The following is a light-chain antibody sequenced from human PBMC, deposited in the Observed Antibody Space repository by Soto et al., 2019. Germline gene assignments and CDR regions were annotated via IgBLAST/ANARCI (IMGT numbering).Light chain of an antibody. V-gene: IGKV1-5*01. J-gene: IGKJ3*01. Sequence: DIQMTQSPSTLSASVGDRVTITCRASQSISSWLAWYQQKSGKAPKLLIHDASSLESGVPSRFSGSGSGPEFTLTISSLQPDDFATYYCQYYSSYSPTFGPGTTVDIK. CDR2: DAS. CDR3: QYYSSYSPT. CDR1: QSISSW.